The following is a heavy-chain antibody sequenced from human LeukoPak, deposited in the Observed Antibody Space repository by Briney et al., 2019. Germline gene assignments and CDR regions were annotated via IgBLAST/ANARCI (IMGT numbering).Heavy chain of an antibody. J-gene: IGHJ4*02. CDR2: ISYDGSNK. Sequence: PGRSLRLSCAASGFTFSTYAMHLVRRAPGKGLECVAVISYDGSNKYYADSVKGRFTISRDNSKNTLYLQMNSLRPEDTAVYYCARVSGNYQFDYWGQGTLVTVSS. CDR3: ARVSGNYQFDY. V-gene: IGHV3-30*04. CDR1: GFTFSTYA. D-gene: IGHD1-26*01.